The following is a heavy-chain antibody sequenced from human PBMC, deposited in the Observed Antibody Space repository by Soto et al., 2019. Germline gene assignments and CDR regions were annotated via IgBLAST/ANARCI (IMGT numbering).Heavy chain of an antibody. CDR2: IYYSGST. Sequence: LSLTCTVSGGSISSYYWSWIRQPPGKGLEWIGYIYYSGSTNYNPSLKSRVTISVDTSKNQFSLKLSSVTAADTAVYYCARGWDGYYDFWSGYLYGMDVWGQGTTVTVSS. D-gene: IGHD3-3*01. V-gene: IGHV4-59*01. CDR1: GGSISSYY. CDR3: ARGWDGYYDFWSGYLYGMDV. J-gene: IGHJ6*02.